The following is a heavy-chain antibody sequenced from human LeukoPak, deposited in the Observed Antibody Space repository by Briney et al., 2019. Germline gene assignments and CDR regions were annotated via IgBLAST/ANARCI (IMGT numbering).Heavy chain of an antibody. CDR2: IDTNTGNP. J-gene: IGHJ4*02. CDR3: ARGAVTGYYDY. CDR1: GHIFTRYG. Sequence: XSVKVSCKASGHIFTRYGINWVRQAPGQGLEWMGWIDTNTGNPTYVQGFTGRFVFSLDTSVSTAYLQISSLKPEDTAVYFCARGAVTGYYDYWGQGTLVTASS. D-gene: IGHD3-9*01. V-gene: IGHV7-4-1*02.